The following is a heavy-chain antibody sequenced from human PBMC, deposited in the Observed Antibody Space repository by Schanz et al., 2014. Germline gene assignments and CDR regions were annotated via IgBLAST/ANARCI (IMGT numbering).Heavy chain of an antibody. V-gene: IGHV3-21*01. CDR1: TFTFSSDW. Sequence: EVQLAESGGGLVQPGGSLRLSCAASTFTFSSDWMNWVRQAPGKGLEWVSYVSRSTPDIYYADSVKGRFTISRDNAKNSLYLQMNSLRAEDTAVYYCARDHTTESYYSAGPPIDYWGQGTLLTVSS. CDR3: ARDHTTESYYSAGPPIDY. J-gene: IGHJ4*02. D-gene: IGHD1-26*01. CDR2: VSRSTPDI.